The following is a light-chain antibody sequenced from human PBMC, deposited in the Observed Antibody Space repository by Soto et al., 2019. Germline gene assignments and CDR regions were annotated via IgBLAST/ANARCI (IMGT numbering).Light chain of an antibody. Sequence: QSVMTQPASVSGSPGQSITISCTGTSSDVGGYNYVSWYQQHPGKAPKLMIYEVSNRPSGVSNRFSGSKSGNTASLTISGLQAEDEAEYYCSSYTSSSPHVVFGGGTKLTVL. J-gene: IGLJ2*01. CDR2: EVS. CDR1: SSDVGGYNY. CDR3: SSYTSSSPHVV. V-gene: IGLV2-14*01.